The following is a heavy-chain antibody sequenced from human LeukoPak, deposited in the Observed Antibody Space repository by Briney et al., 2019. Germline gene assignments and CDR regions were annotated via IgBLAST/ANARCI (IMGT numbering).Heavy chain of an antibody. CDR1: GFTFSSYE. D-gene: IGHD3-22*01. CDR3: ARDLGGTKGTYYYDSSGYYYHGYFDY. Sequence: GGSLRLSCAASGFTFSSYEMNWVRQAPGKGLEWVSYISSSGSTIYYADSVKGRFTISRDNAKNSLYLQMNSLRAEDTAVYYCARDLGGTKGTYYYDSSGYYYHGYFDYWGQGTLVTVSP. J-gene: IGHJ4*02. V-gene: IGHV3-48*03. CDR2: ISSSGSTI.